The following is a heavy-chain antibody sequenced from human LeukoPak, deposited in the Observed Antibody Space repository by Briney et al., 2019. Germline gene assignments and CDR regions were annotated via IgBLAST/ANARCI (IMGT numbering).Heavy chain of an antibody. CDR1: GYSFTNYW. J-gene: IGHJ4*02. CDR2: IYPGDSDT. D-gene: IGHD5-24*01. Sequence: GESLKISCKGSGYSFTNYWIGWVRQMPGKGLEWMGIIYPGDSDTKYSPSFQGQVTISADKSIRTAYLQWSSLTASDTAMYYCARGERAMATRKAGFDYWGQGTQVTVSS. CDR3: ARGERAMATRKAGFDY. V-gene: IGHV5-51*01.